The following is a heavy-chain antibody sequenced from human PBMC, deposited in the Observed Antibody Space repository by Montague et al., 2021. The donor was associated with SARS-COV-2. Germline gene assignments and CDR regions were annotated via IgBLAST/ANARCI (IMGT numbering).Heavy chain of an antibody. CDR3: ARDRGWFGELYHRGSGYYYYGMDV. D-gene: IGHD3-10*01. CDR2: ISSSSSYT. V-gene: IGHV3-11*05. CDR1: GFTFSDYY. Sequence: SLRLSCAASGFTFSDYYMSWIRQAPGKGLEWVSYISSSSSYTNYADSVKGRFTISRDNAKNSLYLQMNSLRAEDTAVYYCARDRGWFGELYHRGSGYYYYGMDVWGQGTTVTVSS. J-gene: IGHJ6*02.